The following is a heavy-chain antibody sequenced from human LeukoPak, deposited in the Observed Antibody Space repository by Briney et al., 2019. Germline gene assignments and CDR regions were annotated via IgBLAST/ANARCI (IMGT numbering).Heavy chain of an antibody. CDR3: ARDVNYYGMDV. CDR2: IKQDGSEK. J-gene: IGHJ6*04. V-gene: IGHV3-7*03. Sequence: SRGVLRLSCAASGFTFSSYWMSWVRQAPGKGLEWVANIKQDGSEKYYVDSVKGRFTISRDNAKNSLYLQMNSLRAEDTAVYYCARDVNYYGMDVWGKGTTVTVSS. CDR1: GFTFSSYW.